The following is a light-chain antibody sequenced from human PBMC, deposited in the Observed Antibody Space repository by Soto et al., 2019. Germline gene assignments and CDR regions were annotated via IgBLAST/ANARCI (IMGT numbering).Light chain of an antibody. CDR3: QQRSDWIT. Sequence: EIVLTQSPATLSLSPGERATLSFRASQSVSNSLAWFQQKPGQAPRLLIYDASNRATGIPARFSGSGSGTDFTLTISSLEPEDFAVYYCQQRSDWITFGQGTKVDIK. CDR2: DAS. V-gene: IGKV3-11*01. CDR1: QSVSNS. J-gene: IGKJ1*01.